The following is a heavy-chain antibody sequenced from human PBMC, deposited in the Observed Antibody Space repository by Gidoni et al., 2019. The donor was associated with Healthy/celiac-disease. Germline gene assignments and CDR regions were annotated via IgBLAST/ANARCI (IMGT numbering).Heavy chain of an antibody. CDR1: GFTFDDYA. CDR2: ISWNSGSI. D-gene: IGHD6-13*01. CDR3: AKATTHSIAAAGPDY. J-gene: IGHJ4*02. Sequence: EVQLVESGGGLVQPGRSLRLSCAASGFTFDDYAMHWVRQAPGKGLEWVSGISWNSGSIGYADSVKGRFTISRDNAKNSLYLQMNSLRAEDTALYYCAKATTHSIAAAGPDYWGQGTLVTVPS. V-gene: IGHV3-9*01.